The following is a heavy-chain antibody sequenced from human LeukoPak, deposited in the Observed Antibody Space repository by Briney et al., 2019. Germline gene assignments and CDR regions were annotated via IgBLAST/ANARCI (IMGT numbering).Heavy chain of an antibody. CDR1: GGSISSTNW. V-gene: IGHV4-4*02. D-gene: IGHD6-19*01. Sequence: PSETLSLTCDVSGGSISSTNWWSWVRPPPGKGLEWIGEIYYSGSTNYNPSLKSRVTVSIDKSKNQFSLKVNSVTAADTAVYYCVWSSGWYHGYFQHWGQGTLVTVSS. CDR3: VWSSGWYHGYFQH. J-gene: IGHJ1*01. CDR2: IYYSGST.